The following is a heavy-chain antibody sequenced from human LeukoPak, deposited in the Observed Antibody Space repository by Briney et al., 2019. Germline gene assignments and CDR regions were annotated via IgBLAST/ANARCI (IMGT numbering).Heavy chain of an antibody. D-gene: IGHD2-15*01. CDR1: GFTFSSYA. CDR3: AKDVTYCSGGSCPGWYFEY. V-gene: IGHV3-23*01. Sequence: GGSLRLSCAASGFTFSSYAMSWVRQAPGKGLEWVSGISGSGGSTYYADSVKGRFTISRDNSKNTLYLQMNSLRAEDTAVYYCAKDVTYCSGGSCPGWYFEYWGPGTLVTVSS. CDR2: ISGSGGST. J-gene: IGHJ4*02.